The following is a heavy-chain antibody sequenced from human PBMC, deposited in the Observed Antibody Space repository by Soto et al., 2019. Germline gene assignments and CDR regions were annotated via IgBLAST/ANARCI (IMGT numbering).Heavy chain of an antibody. D-gene: IGHD4-17*01. V-gene: IGHV5-51*01. CDR3: ERKDIMTIGAFDI. CDR2: IYPGDSDT. CDR1: GYIFTSYW. J-gene: IGHJ3*02. Sequence: PGESLKISCKGSGYIFTSYWIGWVRQMPGKGLEWMGIIYPGDSDTRYSPSFQGQVTISADKSISTAYLQWSSLKASDTAMYYCERKDIMTIGAFDIWGQGIMVTVS.